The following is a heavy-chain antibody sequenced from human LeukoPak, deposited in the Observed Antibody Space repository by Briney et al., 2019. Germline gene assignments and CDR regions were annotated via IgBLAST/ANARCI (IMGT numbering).Heavy chain of an antibody. J-gene: IGHJ5*02. CDR2: TYYSGST. D-gene: IGHD2-2*01. Sequence: PSQTLSLTCTVSGGSISSGDYCWSRIPQPPGKGLEWIGYTYYSGSTYYNPSLKSRVTISVDTSKNQFSLKLSSVTAADTAVYYCARAIVVVPATFDPWGQGTLVTVSS. V-gene: IGHV4-30-4*08. CDR3: ARAIVVVPATFDP. CDR1: GGSISSGDYC.